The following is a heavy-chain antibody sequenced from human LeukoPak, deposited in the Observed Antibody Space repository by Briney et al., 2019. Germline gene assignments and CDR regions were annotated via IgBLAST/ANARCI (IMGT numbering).Heavy chain of an antibody. CDR2: INPGTGGT. D-gene: IGHD1-26*01. J-gene: IGHJ4*02. Sequence: GASVKVSCKASGYTFTSYDINWVRQAPGQGLEWMGRINPGTGGTNYAQNFQGRVTMTRDASISTAYMELSRLTSDDTAVYYCARDNDLRPIVGATTFPNEFDYWGQGTLVTVSS. V-gene: IGHV1-2*06. CDR1: GYTFTSYD. CDR3: ARDNDLRPIVGATTFPNEFDY.